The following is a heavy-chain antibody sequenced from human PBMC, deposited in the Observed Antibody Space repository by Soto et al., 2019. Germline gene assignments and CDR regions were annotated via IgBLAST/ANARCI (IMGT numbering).Heavy chain of an antibody. J-gene: IGHJ6*02. D-gene: IGHD2-8*01. CDR2: IWYDGSNK. CDR1: GFTFSSYG. Sequence: GGSLRLSCAASGFTFSSYGMHWVRQAPGKGLEWVAVIWYDGSNKYYADSVKGRFTISRDNSKNTLYLQMNSLRAEDTAVYYCARGRGKYCTNGVCSTSYYYYYYGMDVWGQGTTVTVSS. V-gene: IGHV3-33*01. CDR3: ARGRGKYCTNGVCSTSYYYYYYGMDV.